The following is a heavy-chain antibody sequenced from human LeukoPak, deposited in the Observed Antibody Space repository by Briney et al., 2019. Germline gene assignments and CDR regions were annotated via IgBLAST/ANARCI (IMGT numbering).Heavy chain of an antibody. CDR2: IYTSGST. Sequence: SETLSLTCTVSGVSISSHYWSCIRQPAGKGLEWFGRIYTSGSTNYNPSLKRRVTMSVDTSKHQFSLKLSSVPAADTAVYYCARDFYDFWSGYYTEYYYYYMDVWGKGTTVTVSS. CDR3: ARDFYDFWSGYYTEYYYYYMDV. V-gene: IGHV4-4*07. CDR1: GVSISSHY. J-gene: IGHJ6*03. D-gene: IGHD3-3*01.